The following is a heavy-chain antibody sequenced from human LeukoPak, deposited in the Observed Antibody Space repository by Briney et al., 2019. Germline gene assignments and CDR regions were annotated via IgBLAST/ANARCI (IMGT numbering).Heavy chain of an antibody. CDR2: IYYSGST. CDR3: ARDEGGSAFDI. V-gene: IGHV4-59*01. CDR1: GGSISSYY. J-gene: IGHJ3*02. Sequence: ETLSLTCTVSGGSISSYYWSWIRQPPGKGLEWIGYIYYSGSTNYNPSLKSRVTISVDTSKNQFSLKLSSVTAADTAVYYCARDEGGSAFDIWGQGTMVTVSS. D-gene: IGHD3-16*01.